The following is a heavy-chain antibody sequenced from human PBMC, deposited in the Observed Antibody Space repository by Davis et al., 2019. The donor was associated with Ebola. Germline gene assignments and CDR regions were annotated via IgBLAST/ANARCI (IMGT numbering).Heavy chain of an antibody. CDR3: ARHVRGTTNVLGY. V-gene: IGHV4-39*01. D-gene: IGHD3-16*01. J-gene: IGHJ4*02. Sequence: MPSETLSLTCTVSGGSISSSSYYWGWIRQPPGEGLEWIGSFYFSGSSYYNPSLKSRVTISVDTSKNQFYLKLNSVTAPDTAIYYCARHVRGTTNVLGYWGQGTLVTVSS. CDR2: FYFSGSS. CDR1: GGSISSSSYY.